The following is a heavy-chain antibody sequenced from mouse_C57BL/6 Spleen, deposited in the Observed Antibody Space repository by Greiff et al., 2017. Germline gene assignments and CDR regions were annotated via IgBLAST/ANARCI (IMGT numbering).Heavy chain of an antibody. J-gene: IGHJ1*03. CDR3: AGGPVYYDYDDWYFDV. V-gene: IGHV1-80*01. Sequence: QVQLQQSGAELVKPGASVKISCKASGYAFSSYWMNWVKQRPGKGLEWIGQIYPGDGDTNYNGKFKGKATLTADKSSSTAYMQLSSLTSEDSAVYFCAGGPVYYDYDDWYFDVWGTGTTVTVSS. CDR1: GYAFSSYW. D-gene: IGHD2-4*01. CDR2: IYPGDGDT.